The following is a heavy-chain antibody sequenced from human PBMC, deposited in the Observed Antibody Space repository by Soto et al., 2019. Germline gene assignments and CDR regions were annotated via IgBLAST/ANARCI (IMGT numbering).Heavy chain of an antibody. CDR2: INHSGST. J-gene: IGHJ4*02. CDR1: GGSFSGYY. Sequence: PSEILSLTCAVYGGSFSGYYWSWIRQPPGKGLEWIGEINHSGSTNYNPSLKSRVTISVDTSKNQFSLKLSSVTAADTAVYYCARVIRAGYYFDYWGQGTLLTV. CDR3: ARVIRAGYYFDY. D-gene: IGHD3-10*01. V-gene: IGHV4-34*01.